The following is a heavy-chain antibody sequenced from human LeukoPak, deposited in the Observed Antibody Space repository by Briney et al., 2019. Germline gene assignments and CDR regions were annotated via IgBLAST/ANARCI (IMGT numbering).Heavy chain of an antibody. V-gene: IGHV3-30*18. Sequence: GGSLRLSCAASGFTFSSYGMHWVRQAPGKGLEWVAVISFDGSNKYYADSVKGRFTISRDNSKNTLYLQMNSLRAEDTAVYYCAKDLSGIQDCYYGMDVWGKGTTVTVSP. CDR2: ISFDGSNK. D-gene: IGHD6-13*01. J-gene: IGHJ6*04. CDR3: AKDLSGIQDCYYGMDV. CDR1: GFTFSSYG.